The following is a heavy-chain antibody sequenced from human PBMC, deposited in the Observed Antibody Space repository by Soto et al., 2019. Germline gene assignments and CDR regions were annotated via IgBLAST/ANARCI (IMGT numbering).Heavy chain of an antibody. Sequence: SETLSLTCAVAGGSISSSNWWRWVRQPPGKGLVWIGAIYHSGSTNYNPSLKSRVTISVDKSKNQFSLKLSSVTAADPAVYYCAISPPAPGGAIVGAFDYRGQGTLVTVSS. J-gene: IGHJ4*02. CDR1: GGSISSSNW. CDR3: AISPPAPGGAIVGAFDY. V-gene: IGHV4-4*02. D-gene: IGHD1-26*01. CDR2: IYHSGST.